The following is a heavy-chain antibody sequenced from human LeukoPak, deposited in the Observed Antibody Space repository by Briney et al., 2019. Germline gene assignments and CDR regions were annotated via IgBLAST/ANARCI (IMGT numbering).Heavy chain of an antibody. J-gene: IGHJ4*02. CDR3: ARVPRTTRLDY. D-gene: IGHD2-2*01. Sequence: SETLSLTCAVYGGSFSGYYWSWIRQPPGKGLEWIGEINHSGSTNYNPSLKSRVTISVDTSKNQFSLKLSSVTAADTAVYYCARVPRTTRLDYWGQGTLVTVSS. CDR1: GGSFSGYY. V-gene: IGHV4-34*01. CDR2: INHSGST.